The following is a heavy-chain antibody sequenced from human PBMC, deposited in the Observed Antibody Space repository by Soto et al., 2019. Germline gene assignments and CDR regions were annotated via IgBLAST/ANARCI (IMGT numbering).Heavy chain of an antibody. J-gene: IGHJ6*02. CDR1: GFTFSSYD. Sequence: EVQLVESGGGLVQPGGSLRLSCAASGFTFSSYDMHWVRQATGKGLEWVSAIGTAGDTYYPGSVKGRFTISRENAKNSLYLQMNSLRAEDTAVYYCASSRGFWRGYMGGMDVWGQGTTVTVSS. CDR2: IGTAGDT. CDR3: ASSRGFWRGYMGGMDV. D-gene: IGHD3-3*01. V-gene: IGHV3-13*01.